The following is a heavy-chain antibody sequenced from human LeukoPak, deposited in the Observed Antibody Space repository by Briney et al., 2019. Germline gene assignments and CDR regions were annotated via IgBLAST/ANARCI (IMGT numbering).Heavy chain of an antibody. V-gene: IGHV3-23*01. CDR1: GFTFSSYA. J-gene: IGHJ3*02. CDR3: ARWRGVVVVAANGAFDI. D-gene: IGHD2-15*01. CDR2: ISGSGSST. Sequence: GGSLRLSCAASGFTFSSYAMSWVRQAPGKGLEWVSVISGSGSSTPQVDSVKGRFTISRDNSKNTLYLQMNSLRAEDTAVYYCARWRGVVVVAANGAFDIWGQGTMVTVSS.